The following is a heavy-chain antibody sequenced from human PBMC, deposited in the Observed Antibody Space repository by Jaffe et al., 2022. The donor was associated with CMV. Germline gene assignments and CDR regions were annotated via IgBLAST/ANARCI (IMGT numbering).Heavy chain of an antibody. CDR1: GFTFSDHY. J-gene: IGHJ4*02. V-gene: IGHV3-72*01. Sequence: EVQLVESGGGLVQPGGSLRLSCAASGFTFSDHYMDWVRQAPGKGLEWVGRTRNKANSYTTEYAASVKGRFTISRDDSKNSLYLQMNSLKTEDTAVYYCARSRGSYPHFDYWGQGTLVTVSS. CDR2: TRNKANSYTT. CDR3: ARSRGSYPHFDY. D-gene: IGHD1-26*01.